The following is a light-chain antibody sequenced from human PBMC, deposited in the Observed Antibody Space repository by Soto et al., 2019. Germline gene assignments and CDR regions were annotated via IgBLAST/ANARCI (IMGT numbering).Light chain of an antibody. CDR2: GAN. J-gene: IGKJ4*01. CDR1: QDISRW. Sequence: DIQMTQSPSSVSASVGDRATITCRASQDISRWLVWYQQKPGKAPKLLIYGANSLQSGVPSRFSVSGSGTDFTLTISSLQSEDSVTYYCQPAKSLPLTFGGGTKVELK. V-gene: IGKV1-12*01. CDR3: QPAKSLPLT.